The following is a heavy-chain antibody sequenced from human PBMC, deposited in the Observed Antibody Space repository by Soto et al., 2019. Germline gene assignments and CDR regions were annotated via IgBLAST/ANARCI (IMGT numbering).Heavy chain of an antibody. CDR2: INHSGST. CDR1: GGSFSGYY. V-gene: IGHV4-34*01. Sequence: SETLSLTCAVYGGSFSGYYWSWIRQPPGKGLEWIGEINHSGSTNYNPSLKSRVTISVDTSKNQFSLKLSSVTAADTAVYYCARMGGITGTRGYYFDYWGQGTLVTVSS. CDR3: ARMGGITGTRGYYFDY. J-gene: IGHJ4*02. D-gene: IGHD1-20*01.